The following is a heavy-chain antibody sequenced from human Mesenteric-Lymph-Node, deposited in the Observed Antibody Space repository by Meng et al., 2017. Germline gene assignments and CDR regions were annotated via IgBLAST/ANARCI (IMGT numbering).Heavy chain of an antibody. CDR1: GFTFSSYA. CDR3: ARATYYYYYGMDV. J-gene: IGHJ6*02. CDR2: ISGSGGST. V-gene: IGHV3-23*01. Sequence: GGSLRLSCAASGFTFSSYAMSWVRQAPGKGLEWVSAISGSGGSTYYADSVKGRFTISRDNSKNTLYLQMNSLRAEDTAVYYCARATYYYYYGMDVWGQGTTVTVSS.